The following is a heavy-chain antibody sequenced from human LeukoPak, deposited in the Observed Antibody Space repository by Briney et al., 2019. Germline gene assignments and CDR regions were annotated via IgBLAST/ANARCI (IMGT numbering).Heavy chain of an antibody. V-gene: IGHV3-7*01. CDR1: GFTFSSYW. D-gene: IGHD5-24*01. J-gene: IGHJ4*02. CDR2: MKHDGSRI. CDR3: ARDHAVDGLVFDL. Sequence: SGGSLRLSCAASGFTFSSYWMNWVRQAPGKGLEWVASMKHDGSRIYYVDSVKGRFTISRDNAKNSLYLQMNSLRAEDTAVYYCARDHAVDGLVFDLWGQGTLVTVSS.